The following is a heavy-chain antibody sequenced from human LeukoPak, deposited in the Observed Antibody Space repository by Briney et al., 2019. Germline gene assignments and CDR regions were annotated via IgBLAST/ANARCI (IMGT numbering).Heavy chain of an antibody. J-gene: IGHJ5*02. CDR3: ARDKRGATPDIWTNRFDH. V-gene: IGHV1-2*02. Sequence: ASVKVSCKASGYTFTDYYIHWVRQAPGQGLEWMGWINPNSGGTSSAQRFQGRVTMTRDTSISTAHMDLSGLRSDDTAVYYCARDKRGATPDIWTNRFDHWGQGTLVTVSS. D-gene: IGHD3-9*01. CDR1: GYTFTDYY. CDR2: INPNSGGT.